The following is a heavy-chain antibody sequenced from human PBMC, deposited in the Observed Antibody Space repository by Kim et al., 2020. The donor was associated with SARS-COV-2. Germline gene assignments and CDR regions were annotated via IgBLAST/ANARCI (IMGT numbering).Heavy chain of an antibody. V-gene: IGHV3-66*01. CDR2: IYSGGST. CDR1: GFTVSSNY. CDR3: ARDRQDDSSGYPYYYYYGMDV. D-gene: IGHD3-22*01. Sequence: GGSLRLSCAASGFTVSSNYMSWVRQAPGKGLEWVSVIYSGGSTYYADSVKGRFTISRDNSKNTLYLQMNSLRAEDTAVYYCARDRQDDSSGYPYYYYYGMDVWGQGTTVTVSS. J-gene: IGHJ6*02.